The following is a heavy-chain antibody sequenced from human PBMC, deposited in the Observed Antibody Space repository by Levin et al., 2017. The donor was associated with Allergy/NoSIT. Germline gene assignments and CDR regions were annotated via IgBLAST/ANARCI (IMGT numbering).Heavy chain of an antibody. J-gene: IGHJ3*01. CDR2: INSITGYT. V-gene: IGHV1-2*02. D-gene: IGHD3-22*01. CDR3: STKIYYYDSRGAFDV. Sequence: ASVKVSCKASGNTFSGYYLHWVRQAPGQGLEWMGWINSITGYTNYAQNFQGRVTMTRDPSISTAYMELTRLKSDDTALYYSSTKIYYYDSRGAFDVWGQGTMVTVSS. CDR1: GNTFSGYY.